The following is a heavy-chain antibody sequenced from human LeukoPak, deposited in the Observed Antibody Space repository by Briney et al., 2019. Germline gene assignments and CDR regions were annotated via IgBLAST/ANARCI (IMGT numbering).Heavy chain of an antibody. V-gene: IGHV4-34*01. D-gene: IGHD3-22*01. CDR2: INHSGST. J-gene: IGHJ4*02. CDR3: ARGGHYYDSSGYYRLGY. CDR1: GGSFSGYY. Sequence: SEALSLPCAVYGGSFSGYYWSWIRQPPGKGLEWIGEINHSGSTNYNPSLKSRVTISVDTSKNQFSLKLSSVTAADTAVYYCARGGHYYDSSGYYRLGYWGQGTLVTVSS.